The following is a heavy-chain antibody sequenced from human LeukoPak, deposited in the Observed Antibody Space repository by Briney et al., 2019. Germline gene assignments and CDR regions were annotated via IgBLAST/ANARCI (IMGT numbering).Heavy chain of an antibody. V-gene: IGHV4-61*02. D-gene: IGHD5/OR15-5a*01. CDR1: RDSMNSDFHY. Sequence: PSETLSLTCTVSRDSMNSDFHYGPWTRHPAGEGLEWIGRISSSGSTTYNPSLMSRATITLDTSKNSFSLKVTSVTAADTAVYFCARETKDNYSPGWGLYDTYYYIDAWGTGTTVNVAS. CDR2: ISSSGST. J-gene: IGHJ6*03. CDR3: ARETKDNYSPGWGLYDTYYYIDA.